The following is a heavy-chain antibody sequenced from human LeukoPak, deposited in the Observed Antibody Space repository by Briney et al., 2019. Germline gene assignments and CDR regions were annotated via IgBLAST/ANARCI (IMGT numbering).Heavy chain of an antibody. CDR2: INTNTGNP. CDR3: ARKPYNWNYRYNWFDP. J-gene: IGHJ5*02. Sequence: ASVKVSCKASGYTFTSYAMNWVRQAPGQGLEWMGWINTNTGNPTYAQGFTGRFVFSLDTSVSTAYLQISSLKAEDTAVYYCARKPYNWNYRYNWFDPWGQGTLVTVSS. CDR1: GYTFTSYA. D-gene: IGHD1-7*01. V-gene: IGHV7-4-1*02.